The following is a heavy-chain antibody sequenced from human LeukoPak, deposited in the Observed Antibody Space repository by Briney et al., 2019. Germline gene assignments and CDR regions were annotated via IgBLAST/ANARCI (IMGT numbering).Heavy chain of an antibody. CDR2: IYHSGST. Sequence: SETLSLTCAVSGGSISSSNWWSWVRPPPGKGLEWIGEIYHSGSTYYNPSLKSRVTISVDTSKNQFSLKLSSVTAADTAVYYCARQSADDSSGYYDYWGQGTLVTVSS. CDR1: GGSISSSNW. V-gene: IGHV4-4*02. CDR3: ARQSADDSSGYYDY. J-gene: IGHJ4*02. D-gene: IGHD3-22*01.